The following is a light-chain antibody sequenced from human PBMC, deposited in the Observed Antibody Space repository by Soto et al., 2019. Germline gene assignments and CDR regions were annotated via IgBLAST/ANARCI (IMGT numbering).Light chain of an antibody. CDR2: AAS. CDR3: QQYAVSPIT. J-gene: IGKJ5*01. V-gene: IGKV3D-15*01. CDR1: QSVSSN. Sequence: EIVMTQSPATLSVSPGERVTLSCRASQSVSSNLAWYQQKPGQSPRLLIYAASTRATGIPDRFSGSGSGTDFTLTISRLEPEDFAVFYCQQYAVSPITFGQGTRLEIK.